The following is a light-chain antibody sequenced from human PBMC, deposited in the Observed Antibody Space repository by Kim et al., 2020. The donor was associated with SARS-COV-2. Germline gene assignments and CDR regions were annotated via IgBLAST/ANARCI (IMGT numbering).Light chain of an antibody. V-gene: IGKV1-17*03. CDR3: LQHYNYPYT. J-gene: IGKJ2*01. CDR2: AAS. Sequence: SESVGDTVTLTGRASQGINDFLAWFQQKPGRVPKRLIYAASNLQSGVPSRFSGSGSGTEFTLTISSLKPADFATYYCLQHYNYPYTFGQGTKLEI. CDR1: QGINDF.